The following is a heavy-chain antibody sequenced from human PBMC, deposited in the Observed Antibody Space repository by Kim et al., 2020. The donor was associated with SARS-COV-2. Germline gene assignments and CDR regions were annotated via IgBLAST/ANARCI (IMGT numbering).Heavy chain of an antibody. CDR3: ARAIGREWKARWLYYYYGIDV. J-gene: IGHJ6*02. Sequence: SETLSLTCTVSGGSISSYYWSWIRQPAGKGLEWIGRIYTSGSTNYNPSLKSRVTMSVDTSKNQFSLKLSSVTAADTAVYYCARAIGREWKARWLYYYYGIDVWGQGTTVTVSS. CDR2: IYTSGST. D-gene: IGHD3-3*01. V-gene: IGHV4-4*07. CDR1: GGSISSYY.